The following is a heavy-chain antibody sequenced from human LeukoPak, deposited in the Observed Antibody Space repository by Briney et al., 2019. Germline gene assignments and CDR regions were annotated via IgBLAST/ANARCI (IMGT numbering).Heavy chain of an antibody. CDR1: GYTFTSYD. Sequence: GASVKVSCKASGYTFTSYDINWVRQATGQGLEWMGWINPNSGGTNYAQKFQGRVTMTRDTSISTAYMELSRLRSDDTAVYYCARSGTGTVDYWGQGTLVTVSS. J-gene: IGHJ4*02. V-gene: IGHV1-2*02. D-gene: IGHD1-1*01. CDR2: INPNSGGT. CDR3: ARSGTGTVDY.